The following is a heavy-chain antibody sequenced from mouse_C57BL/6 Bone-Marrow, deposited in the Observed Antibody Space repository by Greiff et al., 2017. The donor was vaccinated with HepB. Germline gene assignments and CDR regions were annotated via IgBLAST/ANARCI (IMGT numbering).Heavy chain of an antibody. CDR2: INPNNGGT. D-gene: IGHD3-2*02. V-gene: IGHV1-18*01. J-gene: IGHJ3*01. CDR1: GYTFTDYN. CDR3: ARPQLRLWFAY. Sequence: EVKLVESGPELVKPGASVKIPCKASGYTFTDYNMDWVKQSHGKSLEWIGDINPNNGGTIYNQKFKGKATLTVDKSSSTAYMELRSLTSEDTAVYYCARPQLRLWFAYWGQGTLVTVSA.